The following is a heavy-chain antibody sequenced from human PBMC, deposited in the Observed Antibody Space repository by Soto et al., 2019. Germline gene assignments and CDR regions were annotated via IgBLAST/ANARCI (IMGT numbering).Heavy chain of an antibody. Sequence: ASVKVSCKASGYTFTGYYMHWVRQAPGQGLEWMGWINPNSGGTNYAQKFQGWVTMTRDTSISTAYMELNSLRSEDTAVYYCARAPSWYNFDYWGQGTLVTVSS. V-gene: IGHV1-2*04. CDR1: GYTFTGYY. J-gene: IGHJ4*02. CDR2: INPNSGGT. D-gene: IGHD6-13*01. CDR3: ARAPSWYNFDY.